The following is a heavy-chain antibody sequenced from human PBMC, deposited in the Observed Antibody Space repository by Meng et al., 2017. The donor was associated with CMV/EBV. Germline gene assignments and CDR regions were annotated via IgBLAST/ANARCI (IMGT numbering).Heavy chain of an antibody. CDR2: ISSSSSYI. CDR3: ARVGTRFLECLS. Sequence: GESLKISCAASGFTFSSYSMNWVRQAPGKGLEWVSSISSSSSYIYYADSVKGRFTISRDNAKNSLYLQMNSLRAEDTAMYYCARVGTRFLECLSWGQGTLVTVSS. CDR1: GFTFSSYS. V-gene: IGHV3-21*01. D-gene: IGHD3-3*01. J-gene: IGHJ4*02.